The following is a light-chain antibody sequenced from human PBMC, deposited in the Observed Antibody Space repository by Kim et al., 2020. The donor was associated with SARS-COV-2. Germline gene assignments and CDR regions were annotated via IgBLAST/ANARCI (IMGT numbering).Light chain of an antibody. CDR3: FTYAGRTNLI. CDR2: EVS. V-gene: IGLV2-8*01. CDR1: NY. Sequence: NYVSWYQQHPGKAPKLLIYEVSKRPSGVPDRFSGSKSGNTAYLSVSGLQADDEGDYYCFTYAGRTNLIFGVVTQLTVL. J-gene: IGLJ2*01.